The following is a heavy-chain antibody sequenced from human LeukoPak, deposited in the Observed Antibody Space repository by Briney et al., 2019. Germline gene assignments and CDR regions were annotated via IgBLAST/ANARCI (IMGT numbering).Heavy chain of an antibody. D-gene: IGHD5-18*01. CDR3: ARGPGGYSYGYYFDY. V-gene: IGHV4-59*01. J-gene: IGHJ4*02. CDR2: FYYSGST. CDR1: GVSISSYY. Sequence: SETLSLTCTVSGVSISSYYWSWIRQPPGKGLGWIGFFYYSGSTNYNPSLKSRVTISVDTSKNHFSLKLSSVTAADTAVYYCARGPGGYSYGYYFDYWGQGTLVTVSS.